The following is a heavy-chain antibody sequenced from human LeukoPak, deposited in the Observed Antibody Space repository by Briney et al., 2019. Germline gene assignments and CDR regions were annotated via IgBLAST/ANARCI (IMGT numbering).Heavy chain of an antibody. D-gene: IGHD3-10*02. CDR3: ARHRYYYVSLSAFDI. CDR2: INHSGST. Sequence: SETLSLTCAVYGGSFSGYYWSWIRQPPGKGLEWIGEINHSGSTNYNPSLKSRVTISVDTSKNQFSLKLSSVTAADTAVYYCARHRYYYVSLSAFDIWGQGTMVTVSS. J-gene: IGHJ3*02. CDR1: GGSFSGYY. V-gene: IGHV4-34*01.